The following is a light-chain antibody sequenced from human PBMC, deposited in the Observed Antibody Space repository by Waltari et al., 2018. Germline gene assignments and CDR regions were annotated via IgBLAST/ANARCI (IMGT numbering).Light chain of an antibody. CDR3: QQSYSTPWT. Sequence: DIQMTQSPSSLSASVGDRVTITCRASQSISSYLNWYQQKPGKAPKLLIYAASSLQSGVPSRFSGSGSRTGFTLTISSLQPEDFATYYGQQSYSTPWTFGQGTKVEIK. V-gene: IGKV1-39*01. CDR2: AAS. J-gene: IGKJ1*01. CDR1: QSISSY.